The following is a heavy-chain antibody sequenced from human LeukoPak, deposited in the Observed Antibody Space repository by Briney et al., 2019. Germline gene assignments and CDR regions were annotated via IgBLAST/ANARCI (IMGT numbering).Heavy chain of an antibody. CDR1: GYSISSGYY. CDR3: ARVSTTYYYGSGSYSHFDY. J-gene: IGHJ4*02. Sequence: PSETLSLTCTVSGYSISSGYYWGWIRQPPGKGLEWIGSIYHSGSTYYNPSLKSRVTISVDTSKNQFSLKVSSVTAADTAVYYCARVSTTYYYGSGSYSHFDYWGQGTLVTVSS. CDR2: IYHSGST. V-gene: IGHV4-38-2*02. D-gene: IGHD3-10*01.